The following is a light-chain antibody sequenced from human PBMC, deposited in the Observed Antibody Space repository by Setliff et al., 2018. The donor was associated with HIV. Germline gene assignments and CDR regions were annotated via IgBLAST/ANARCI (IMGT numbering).Light chain of an antibody. J-gene: IGLJ1*01. CDR2: DVN. Sequence: QSALAQPRSVSGSPGQSVTISCTGTSSDVGGYNYVSWYQQHPGKAPKFMIYDVNKRPSGVPHRFSGSKSGNTASLTISGLQAEDEADYYCCSYAGSYTDVFGTGTRSPS. CDR1: SSDVGGYNY. V-gene: IGLV2-11*01. CDR3: CSYAGSYTDV.